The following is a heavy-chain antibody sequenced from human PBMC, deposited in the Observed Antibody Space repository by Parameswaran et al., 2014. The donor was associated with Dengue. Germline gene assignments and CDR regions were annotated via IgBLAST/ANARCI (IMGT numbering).Heavy chain of an antibody. D-gene: IGHD4-17*01. Sequence: WIRQPQGRAGVVAVISYDGSNKYYADSVKGRFTISRDNSKNTLYLQMNSLRAEDTAVYYCARGDYGDTLVGGYYYYYGMDVWGQGTTVTVSS. V-gene: IGHV3-30-3*01. CDR2: ISYDGSNK. J-gene: IGHJ6*02. CDR3: ARGDYGDTLVGGYYYYYGMDV.